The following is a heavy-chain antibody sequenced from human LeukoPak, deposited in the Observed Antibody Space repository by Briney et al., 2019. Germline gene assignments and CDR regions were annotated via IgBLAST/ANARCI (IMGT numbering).Heavy chain of an antibody. CDR2: IYPGGSDT. J-gene: IGHJ4*02. CDR1: GNSFTNYW. Sequence: GESLKISCKGSGNSFTNYWIGWVRQMPGKGLEWIGIIYPGGSDTRYSPSFQGQVTISADKSISTAYLQWSSLKASDTAMYYCARQFSGFHYYFDYWGQGTLVTVSS. V-gene: IGHV5-51*01. CDR3: ARQFSGFHYYFDY. D-gene: IGHD5-12*01.